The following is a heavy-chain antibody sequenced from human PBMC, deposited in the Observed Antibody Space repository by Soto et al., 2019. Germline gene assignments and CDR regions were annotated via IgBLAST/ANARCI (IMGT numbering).Heavy chain of an antibody. D-gene: IGHD2-2*02. CDR2: IIPILGIA. V-gene: IGHV1-69*02. J-gene: IGHJ4*02. CDR3: AMEYCSSTSCYRDY. Sequence: QVQLVQSGAEVKKPGSSVKVSCKASGGTFSSYTISWVRQAPGQGLEWMGRIIPILGIANYAQKFQGRVTITEYKSTSTAYMEVSSLRSEDTAVYYCAMEYCSSTSCYRDYWGQGTLVTVSS. CDR1: GGTFSSYT.